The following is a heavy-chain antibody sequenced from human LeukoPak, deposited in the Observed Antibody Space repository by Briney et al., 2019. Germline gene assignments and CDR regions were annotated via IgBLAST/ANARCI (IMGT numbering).Heavy chain of an antibody. CDR2: ISGSNSYI. CDR1: GFTFSSYG. J-gene: IGHJ4*02. V-gene: IGHV3-21*01. Sequence: GGSLRLSCAASGFTFSSYGMSWVRQAPGKGLEWVSSISGSNSYIYYADSMKGRFTISRDNANNSLFLQMNSLRAEDTAVYYCARGGVSVGGNFDYWGQGTLVTVSS. CDR3: ARGGVSVGGNFDY. D-gene: IGHD4-23*01.